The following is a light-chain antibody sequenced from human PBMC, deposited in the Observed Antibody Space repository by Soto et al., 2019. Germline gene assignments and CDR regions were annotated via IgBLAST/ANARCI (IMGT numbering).Light chain of an antibody. CDR1: QSIRKN. Sequence: EIVLTQSPGTLSLSPGERATLSCRASQSIRKNLGWYQHNPGQAPRLLIYDASGRAAGVPDRFSGSGSGTDFTLTISTLEPEDFAVYYCQQYGGSSRTFGQGTKVEIK. CDR2: DAS. CDR3: QQYGGSSRT. J-gene: IGKJ1*01. V-gene: IGKV3-20*01.